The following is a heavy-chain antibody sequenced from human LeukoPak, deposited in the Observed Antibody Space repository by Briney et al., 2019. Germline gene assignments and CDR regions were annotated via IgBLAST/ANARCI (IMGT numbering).Heavy chain of an antibody. D-gene: IGHD5-18*01. Sequence: QAGGSLRLSCAASGFTFSSYAMSWVRQAPGKGLEWVSAISGSGGSTYYADSVKGRFTISRDNSKNTLYLQMNRLRADDMAVYYCARDGYSFGHDFDYWGQGTLVTVSS. CDR3: ARDGYSFGHDFDY. V-gene: IGHV3-23*01. CDR2: ISGSGGST. CDR1: GFTFSSYA. J-gene: IGHJ4*02.